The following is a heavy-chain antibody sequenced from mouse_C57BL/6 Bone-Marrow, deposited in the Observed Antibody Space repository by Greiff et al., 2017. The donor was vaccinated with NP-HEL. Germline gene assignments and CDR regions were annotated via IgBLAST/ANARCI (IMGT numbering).Heavy chain of an antibody. CDR1: GFTFSSYA. J-gene: IGHJ4*01. CDR3: TSEGGVLGGYAMDY. V-gene: IGHV5-9-1*02. D-gene: IGHD1-1*01. CDR2: ISSGGDYI. Sequence: DVKLVESGEGLVKPGGSLKLSCAASGFTFSSYAMSWVRQTPEKRLEWVAYISSGGDYIYYAEPVKGRFTISRDNAMNTLYLHMSSLKSEDTAMYYCTSEGGVLGGYAMDYWGQGTSVTVSS.